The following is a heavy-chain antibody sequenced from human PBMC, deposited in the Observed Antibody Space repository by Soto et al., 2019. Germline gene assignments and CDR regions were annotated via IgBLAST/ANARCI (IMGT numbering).Heavy chain of an antibody. CDR3: ARVGYDFWSGYPYYYYGMDV. Sequence: QVQLQESGPGLVKPSGTLSLTCAVSGGSISSSNWWSWVRQPPGKGLEWIGEIYHSGSTNYNPSLKRRVSISVDKAKNQFSLKLSSVTAADTAVYYCARVGYDFWSGYPYYYYGMDVWGQGTTVTVSS. CDR2: IYHSGST. V-gene: IGHV4-4*02. J-gene: IGHJ6*02. CDR1: GGSISSSNW. D-gene: IGHD3-3*01.